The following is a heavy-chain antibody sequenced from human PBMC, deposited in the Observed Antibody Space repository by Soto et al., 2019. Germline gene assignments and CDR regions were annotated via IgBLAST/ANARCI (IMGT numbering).Heavy chain of an antibody. V-gene: IGHV1-69*13. CDR3: ARGASVVVVAATLGSFDY. CDR1: GGTFSSYA. D-gene: IGHD2-15*01. J-gene: IGHJ4*02. CDR2: IIPIFGTA. Sequence: ASVKVSCKASGGTFSSYAISWVRQAPGQGLEWMGGIIPIFGTANYAQKLQGRVTITADESTSTAYMELSSLRSEDTAVYYCARGASVVVVAATLGSFDYWGQGTLVTVSS.